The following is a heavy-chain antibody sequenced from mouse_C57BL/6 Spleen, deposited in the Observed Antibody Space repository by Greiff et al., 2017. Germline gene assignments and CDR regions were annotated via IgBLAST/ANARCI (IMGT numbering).Heavy chain of an antibody. V-gene: IGHV5-6*01. CDR3: ARQRDYYGNLYYAMDY. J-gene: IGHJ4*01. CDR1: GFTFSSYG. Sequence: EVHLVESGGDLVKPGGSLKLSCAASGFTFSSYGMSWVRQTPDKRLEWVATISSGGSYTYYPDSVKGRFTISRDNAKNTLYLQMSSLKSEDTAMYYCARQRDYYGNLYYAMDYWGQGTSVTVSS. CDR2: ISSGGSYT. D-gene: IGHD2-1*01.